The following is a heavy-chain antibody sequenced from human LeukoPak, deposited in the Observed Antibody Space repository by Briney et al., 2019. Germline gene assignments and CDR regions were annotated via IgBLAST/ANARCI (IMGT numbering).Heavy chain of an antibody. V-gene: IGHV1-18*01. J-gene: IGHJ4*02. D-gene: IGHD3-16*02. Sequence: GASVKVSCKASGYTFTSYGISWVRQAPGQGLEWMGWISAYNGDTNYAQKLQGRVTMTTDTSTSTAYMELRSLRSGDTAVYYCARGRSYDYVWGSFRLGADFDYWGQGTLVTVSS. CDR3: ARGRSYDYVWGSFRLGADFDY. CDR1: GYTFTSYG. CDR2: ISAYNGDT.